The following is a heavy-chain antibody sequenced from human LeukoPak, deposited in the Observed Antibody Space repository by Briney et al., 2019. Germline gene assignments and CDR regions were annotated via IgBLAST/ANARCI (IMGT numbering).Heavy chain of an antibody. CDR3: ARDGRWPPYYFDY. CDR2: IIPIFGTA. J-gene: IGHJ4*02. Sequence: SVKVSCKASGGTFSSYAISWVRQAPGQGLEWMGRIIPIFGTANYAQKFQGRVTITTDESTSTAYMELSSLRSEDTAVYYCARDGRWPPYYFDYWGQGTLVTVSS. CDR1: GGTFSSYA. V-gene: IGHV1-69*05.